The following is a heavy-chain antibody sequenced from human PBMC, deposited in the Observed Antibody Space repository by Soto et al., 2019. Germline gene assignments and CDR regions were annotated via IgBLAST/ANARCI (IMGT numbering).Heavy chain of an antibody. V-gene: IGHV3-66*01. CDR3: EAGSGWFGKFNLHDAFDI. J-gene: IGHJ3*02. D-gene: IGHD3-10*01. Sequence: PGGSLRLSCAASGFTVSSNYMSWVRQAPGKGLEWVSVIYSGGSTYYADSVKGRFTISRDNSKNTLYLQMNSLRAEDTAVYYCEAGSGWFGKFNLHDAFDIWGQGTMVTVSS. CDR1: GFTVSSNY. CDR2: IYSGGST.